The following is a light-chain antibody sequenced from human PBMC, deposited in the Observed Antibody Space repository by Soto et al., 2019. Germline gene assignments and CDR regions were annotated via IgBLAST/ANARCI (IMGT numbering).Light chain of an antibody. J-gene: IGKJ1*01. CDR3: QQSYSTPWT. Sequence: DLQMPQSPSSLSASVGDRVTITCRASQSISSYLNWYQQKPGKAPKLLIYAASSLQSGVPSRFSGSGSGTDFTLTISSLQPEDFATYYCQQSYSTPWTFGKGT. V-gene: IGKV1-39*01. CDR1: QSISSY. CDR2: AAS.